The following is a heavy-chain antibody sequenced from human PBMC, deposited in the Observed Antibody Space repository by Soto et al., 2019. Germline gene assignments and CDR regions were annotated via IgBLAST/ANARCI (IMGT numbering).Heavy chain of an antibody. D-gene: IGHD6-19*01. CDR2: ISSSGSTI. V-gene: IGHV3-11*01. CDR3: ARGGCSSSGSCFDP. CDR1: GFTFSDYY. J-gene: IGHJ5*02. Sequence: QVQLVESGGGLVKPGGSLRLSCAASGFTFSDYYMSWIRQAPGKGLEWVSYISSSGSTIYYADSVKGRFTISRDSAKNLLFLQMKSLRAEDPAVDYCARGGCSSSGSCFDPWGQGTLVTVSS.